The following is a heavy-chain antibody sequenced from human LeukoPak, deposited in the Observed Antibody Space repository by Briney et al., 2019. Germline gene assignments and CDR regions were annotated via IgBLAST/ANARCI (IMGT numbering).Heavy chain of an antibody. CDR1: SGSISSGVYY. V-gene: IGHV4-31*03. CDR3: ASDTVAGTG. CDR2: IYYSGST. J-gene: IGHJ4*02. Sequence: SQTLSLTCPVSSGSISSGVYYWSWIRQHPGKGLEWIGYIYYSGSTYYNPSLKSRVTISVDTSKNQFSLKLSSVTAADTAVYYCASDTVAGTGWGQGTLVTVSS. D-gene: IGHD6-19*01.